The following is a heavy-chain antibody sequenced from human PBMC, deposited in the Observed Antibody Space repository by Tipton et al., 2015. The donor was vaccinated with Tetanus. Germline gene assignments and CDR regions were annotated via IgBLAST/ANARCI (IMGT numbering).Heavy chain of an antibody. D-gene: IGHD1-26*01. V-gene: IGHV1-18*01. J-gene: IGHJ4*02. Sequence: QLVQSGAEVKKPGASVKVSCKASGYTFTDYGISWVRQAPGQGPEWMGWISAYNGNTNYAQKVQGRVTMTTDTSTNTAYMELRSLRSDDTAVYYCAREGMYSGKYYYYFDYWGQGTLVTVSS. CDR1: GYTFTDYG. CDR3: AREGMYSGKYYYYFDY. CDR2: ISAYNGNT.